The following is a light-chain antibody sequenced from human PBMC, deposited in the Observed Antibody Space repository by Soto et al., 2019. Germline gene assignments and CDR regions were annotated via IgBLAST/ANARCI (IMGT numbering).Light chain of an antibody. V-gene: IGKV3-20*01. J-gene: IGKJ1*01. CDR2: GAS. CDR1: QSLSNNIY. Sequence: EIVLTQSPGTLSLSPGERATLSCWASQSLSNNIYLAWYQQKPGQAPRLLIYGASSRATGIPDRFSGSGSGTDFTLTISSLQSVDFAVYFCQHYYSWPPWTFGQGTKVDIK. CDR3: QHYYSWPPWT.